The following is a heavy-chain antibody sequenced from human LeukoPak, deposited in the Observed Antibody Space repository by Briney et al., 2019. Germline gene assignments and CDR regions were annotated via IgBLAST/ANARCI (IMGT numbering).Heavy chain of an antibody. CDR2: IYSAGGT. V-gene: IGHV3-53*01. J-gene: IGHJ4*02. CDR1: GFTVSSNQ. Sequence: GGSLRLSCAAFGFTVSSNQMSWVRQAPGKGVEWVSLIYSAGGTHYVDSVKGRFTISRDNSKNTLYLQMDNLRAEDTAVYYCARGYGGNSHPGYWGQGTLVTVSS. CDR3: ARGYGGNSHPGY. D-gene: IGHD4-23*01.